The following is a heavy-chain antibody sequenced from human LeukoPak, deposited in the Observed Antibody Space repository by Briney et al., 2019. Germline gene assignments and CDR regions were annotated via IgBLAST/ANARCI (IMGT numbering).Heavy chain of an antibody. J-gene: IGHJ4*02. Sequence: ASVKVSCKASGYTFTNYYMHWVRQAPGQGLEWMGIINPSGGSTSYAQKFQGRVTMTRDTSTSTVYLELSSLRSEDTAVYYCAREGLCWSGSPTAIGYWGQGTLVTVSS. CDR3: AREGLCWSGSPTAIGY. V-gene: IGHV1-46*01. CDR1: GYTFTNYY. D-gene: IGHD1-26*01. CDR2: INPSGGST.